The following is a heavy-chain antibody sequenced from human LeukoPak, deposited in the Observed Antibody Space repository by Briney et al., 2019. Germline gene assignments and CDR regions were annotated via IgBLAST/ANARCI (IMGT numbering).Heavy chain of an antibody. J-gene: IGHJ6*04. Sequence: GGSLRLSCAASGFTFSSYWMHWVRQAPGKGLVWVSRINSDGSSTSYADSVKGRFTISRDNAKNTLYLQMNSLRAEDTAVYYCAISASRDGNYYYYYGMDVWGKGTTVTVSS. CDR3: AISASRDGNYYYYYGMDV. D-gene: IGHD2-2*01. CDR2: INSDGSST. V-gene: IGHV3-74*01. CDR1: GFTFSSYW.